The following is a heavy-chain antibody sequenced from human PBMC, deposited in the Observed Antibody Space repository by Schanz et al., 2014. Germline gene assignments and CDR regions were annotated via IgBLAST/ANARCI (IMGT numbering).Heavy chain of an antibody. D-gene: IGHD6-13*01. J-gene: IGHJ6*02. CDR2: ISNDGSIK. CDR1: GFAFSVYG. Sequence: QVQLLQFGGGVVQPGRSLRLSCAASGFAFSVYGMHWVRQAPGKGLEWVALISNDGSIKYYADSVEGRFTISRDNSKNTLYLQMNSLRAEDTSVYFCARVRRRIATPSTPSFRNYYYYAMDVWGQGTTVTVSS. CDR3: ARVRRRIATPSTPSFRNYYYYAMDV. V-gene: IGHV3-30*19.